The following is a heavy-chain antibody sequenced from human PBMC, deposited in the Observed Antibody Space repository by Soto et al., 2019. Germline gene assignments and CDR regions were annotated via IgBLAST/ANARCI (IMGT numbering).Heavy chain of an antibody. CDR1: GGSISSGGYY. CDR3: ARVRGYGKIDY. Sequence: TSETLSLTCTVSGGSISSGGYYWSWIRQHPGKGLEWIGYIYYSGSTYYNPSLKSRVTISVDTSKNQFSLKLSSVTAADTAVYYCARVRGYGKIDYWGQGTLVTVSS. CDR2: IYYSGST. V-gene: IGHV4-31*03. J-gene: IGHJ4*02. D-gene: IGHD5-18*01.